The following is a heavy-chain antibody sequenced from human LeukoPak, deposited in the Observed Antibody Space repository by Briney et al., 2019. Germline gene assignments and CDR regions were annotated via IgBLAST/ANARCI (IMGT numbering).Heavy chain of an antibody. CDR3: TRGSEWTSGVSDY. J-gene: IGHJ4*02. V-gene: IGHV3-30*12. D-gene: IGHD3-3*01. CDR2: ISYDGSNK. Sequence: GGSLRLSCAASGFTFSSYGMHWVRQAPGKGLEWVAVISYDGSNKYYADSVKGRFTVSRDNAQNSLYLQMNSLRAEDTAVYYCTRGSEWTSGVSDYWGQGTLVTVSS. CDR1: GFTFSSYG.